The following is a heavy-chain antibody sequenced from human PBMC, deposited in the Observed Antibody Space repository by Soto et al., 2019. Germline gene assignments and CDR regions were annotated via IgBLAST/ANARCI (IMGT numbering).Heavy chain of an antibody. CDR1: GYTFTGYY. Sequence: GASVKVSCKASGYTFTGYYMHWVRQAPGQGLEWMGWINPNSGGTNYAQKFQGWVTMTRDTSISTAYMELSRLRSDDTAVYYCARDLGDSSGYYLFASDYWGQGTLVTVSS. CDR3: ARDLGDSSGYYLFASDY. J-gene: IGHJ4*02. CDR2: INPNSGGT. D-gene: IGHD3-22*01. V-gene: IGHV1-2*04.